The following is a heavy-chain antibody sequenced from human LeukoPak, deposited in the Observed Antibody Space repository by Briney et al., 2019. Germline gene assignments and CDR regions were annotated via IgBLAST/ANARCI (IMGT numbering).Heavy chain of an antibody. J-gene: IGHJ3*02. CDR1: GGSFSGYY. V-gene: IGHV4-34*01. D-gene: IGHD2-8*01. Sequence: PSETLSLTCAVYGGSFSGYYWSWIRQPPGKGLEWIGEFNHSGSTNYNPSLKSRVTISVDTSKTQFSLKLSSMTAADTAVYYCARGGLIVYAVRVQNDVFDIWGQGTMVTVSS. CDR3: ARGGLIVYAVRVQNDVFDI. CDR2: FNHSGST.